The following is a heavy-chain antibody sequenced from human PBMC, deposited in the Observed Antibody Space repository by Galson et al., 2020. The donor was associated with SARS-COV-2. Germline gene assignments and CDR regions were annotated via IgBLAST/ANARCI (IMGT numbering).Heavy chain of an antibody. CDR3: ERDAGSISTGYGYYPFQH. CDR2: IYLTGTT. CDR1: GASINTTRFY. Sequence: SETLSLTCTVPGASINTTRFYWGWIRQPPGTGLERIGSIYLTGTTNHNPSVTRPLTISLDPSKNQLSLRLTSVTAADSSTYYCERDAGSISTGYGYYPFQHWGQGALVIVSS. D-gene: IGHD4-17*01. V-gene: IGHV4-39*07. J-gene: IGHJ1*01.